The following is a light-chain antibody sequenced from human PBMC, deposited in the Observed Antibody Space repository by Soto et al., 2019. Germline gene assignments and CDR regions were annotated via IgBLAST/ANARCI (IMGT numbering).Light chain of an antibody. CDR2: DAS. CDR3: QQYGSSRRT. J-gene: IGKJ1*01. CDR1: QSVSGSY. V-gene: IGKV3-20*01. Sequence: IVLTQSPGTLSLSPGERATLSCWASQSVSGSYLAWYQQRPGQAPRLLIFDASPRATGIPDRFSGSRSGTDFTLTISRLEPEDFAVYYCQQYGSSRRTFGQGTKVEIK.